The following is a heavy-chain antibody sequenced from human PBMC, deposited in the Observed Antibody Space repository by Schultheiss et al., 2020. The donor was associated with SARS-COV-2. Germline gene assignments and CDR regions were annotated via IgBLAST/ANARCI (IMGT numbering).Heavy chain of an antibody. CDR2: IYWNGDK. D-gene: IGHD2-2*01. V-gene: IGHV2-5*08. CDR3: AHSNVPNDAFDI. CDR1: GFSLSTSGMR. J-gene: IGHJ3*02. Sequence: SGPTLVKPTQTLTLTCTFSGFSLSTSGMRASWIRQPPGKALEWLALIYWNGDKRYSPSLNSRLTITEDASKNQVVFTMTNMDPVDTATYYCAHSNVPNDAFDIWGQGTMVTVSS.